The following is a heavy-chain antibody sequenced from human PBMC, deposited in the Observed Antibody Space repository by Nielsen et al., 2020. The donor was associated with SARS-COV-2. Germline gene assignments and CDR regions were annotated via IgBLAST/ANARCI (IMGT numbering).Heavy chain of an antibody. CDR1: GFTFSSYW. CDR2: INSDGSST. CDR3: ARGAWITGIDY. Sequence: GESLKISCAASGFTFSSYWMHWGRQAPGKGLVWVSRINSDGSSTSYADSVKGRFTIFRDNAKNTLYLQMNSLRAEDTAVYYCARGAWITGIDYWGQGTLVTVSS. V-gene: IGHV3-74*01. D-gene: IGHD1-20*01. J-gene: IGHJ4*02.